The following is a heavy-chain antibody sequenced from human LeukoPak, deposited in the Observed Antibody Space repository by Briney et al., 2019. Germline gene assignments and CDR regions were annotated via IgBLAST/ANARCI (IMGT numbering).Heavy chain of an antibody. CDR1: GGTFISYG. Sequence: SVKVSCKASGGTFISYGFSWVRQAPGQGLEWMGRIIPIFGTSNYEQKFQGRVTITWDKSTNTAYMELSSLRSEDTAVYYCVRSGGSGRGNYMDVWGKGTTVTVSS. CDR3: VRSGGSGRGNYMDV. D-gene: IGHD2-15*01. J-gene: IGHJ6*03. V-gene: IGHV1-69*06. CDR2: IIPIFGTS.